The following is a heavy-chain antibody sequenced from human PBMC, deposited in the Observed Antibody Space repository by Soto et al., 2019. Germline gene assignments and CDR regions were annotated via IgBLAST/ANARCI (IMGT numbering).Heavy chain of an antibody. CDR3: ARGVPITPGTFDY. V-gene: IGHV3-53*01. CDR2: IYSGGST. J-gene: IGHJ4*02. D-gene: IGHD5-12*01. Sequence: LRLSCAASGFTVSSTYMSWVRQAPGKGLEWISIIYSGGSTFYADSVKGRFTISRDNSKNTLYLQMNSLRAEDTAVYYCARGVPITPGTFDYRGQGTLVTVSS. CDR1: GFTVSSTY.